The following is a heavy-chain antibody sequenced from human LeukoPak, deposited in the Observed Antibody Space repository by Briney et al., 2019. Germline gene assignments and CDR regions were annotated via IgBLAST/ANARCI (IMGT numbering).Heavy chain of an antibody. CDR3: ARSGGGYTFGLDY. Sequence: ASVKVSCKASGYTFTGYYMHWVRQAPGQGLEWMGWINPNSGGTNYAQKFQGRVTMTRDTSISTAYMELSRLRSDDTALYYCARSGGGYTFGLDYWGQGTLVTVSS. J-gene: IGHJ4*02. CDR1: GYTFTGYY. CDR2: INPNSGGT. D-gene: IGHD5-18*01. V-gene: IGHV1-2*02.